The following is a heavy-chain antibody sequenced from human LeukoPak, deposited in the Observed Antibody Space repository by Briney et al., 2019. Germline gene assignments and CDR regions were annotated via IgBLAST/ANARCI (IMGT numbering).Heavy chain of an antibody. Sequence: GGSLRLSCVAPRFTPTLYTMCSGRQAPGKGLEWVSTITGGGGSTYYADSVKGRVAISRENSRNMLYLQVNSLRAEDTAVYYCARGEGTGVATFYSYCGQGTLVIVSS. V-gene: IGHV3-23*01. CDR3: ARGEGTGVATFYSY. J-gene: IGHJ4*02. D-gene: IGHD2/OR15-2a*01. CDR1: RFTPTLYT. CDR2: ITGGGGST.